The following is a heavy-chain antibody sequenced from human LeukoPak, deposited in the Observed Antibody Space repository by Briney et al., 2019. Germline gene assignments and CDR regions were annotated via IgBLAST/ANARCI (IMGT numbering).Heavy chain of an antibody. CDR2: ISGSGGST. J-gene: IGHJ4*02. D-gene: IGHD3-3*01. V-gene: IGHV3-23*01. Sequence: GGSLRLSCAASGYTFSSYAMSWVRQAPGKGLEWVSAISGSGGSTYYADSVKGRFTISRDNSKNTLYLQMNSLRAEDTAVYYCAKDDDFWSGSHFDYWGQGTLVTVSS. CDR3: AKDDDFWSGSHFDY. CDR1: GYTFSSYA.